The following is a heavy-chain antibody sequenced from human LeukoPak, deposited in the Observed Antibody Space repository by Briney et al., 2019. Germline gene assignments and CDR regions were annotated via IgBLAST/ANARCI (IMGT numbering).Heavy chain of an antibody. CDR3: ARDRGVYSYGYIRYFDY. V-gene: IGHV4-34*01. J-gene: IGHJ4*02. CDR1: GGSFSGYY. Sequence: PSETLSLTCAVYGGSFSGYYWSWIRQPPGKGLESIGEINHSGSTNCNPSLKSRVTISVDTSKNQFSLKLSSVTAADTAVYYCARDRGVYSYGYIRYFDYWGQGTLVTVSS. D-gene: IGHD5-18*01. CDR2: INHSGST.